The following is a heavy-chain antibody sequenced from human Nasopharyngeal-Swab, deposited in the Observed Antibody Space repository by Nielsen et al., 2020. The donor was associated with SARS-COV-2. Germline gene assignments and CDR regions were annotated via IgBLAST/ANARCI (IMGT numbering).Heavy chain of an antibody. CDR2: ISYDGSNK. Sequence: GESLKISCAASGFTFSSYGMHWVRQAPGKGLEWVAVISYDGSNKYYADSVKGRFTISRDNSKNTLYLQMNSLRAEDTAVYYCAKDLLYYYDSSGYPIDYWGQGTLVTVSS. CDR1: GFTFSSYG. CDR3: AKDLLYYYDSSGYPIDY. J-gene: IGHJ4*02. D-gene: IGHD3-22*01. V-gene: IGHV3-33*05.